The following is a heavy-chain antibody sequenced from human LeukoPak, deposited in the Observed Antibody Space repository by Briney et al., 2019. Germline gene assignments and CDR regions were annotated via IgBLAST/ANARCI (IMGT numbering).Heavy chain of an antibody. V-gene: IGHV3-48*03. CDR3: ARRSNWDHHFDS. CDR1: GFTFSSYE. Sequence: GGSLRPSGAASGFTFSSYEMNLGRQAPGKGLGWVSYISSSGSTIYYADSVKGRFTISRDNAKNSLYLQMNSLETEDMGLYYCARRSNWDHHFDSWGQGTLVTVSS. CDR2: ISSSGSTI. D-gene: IGHD4-11*01. J-gene: IGHJ4*02.